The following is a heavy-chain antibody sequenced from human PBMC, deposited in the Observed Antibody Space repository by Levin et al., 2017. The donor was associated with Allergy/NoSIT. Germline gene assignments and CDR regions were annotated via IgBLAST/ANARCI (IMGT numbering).Heavy chain of an antibody. CDR2: ITGSSTYT. V-gene: IGHV3-11*05. CDR3: ARVFGYGDYPYSFDY. J-gene: IGHJ4*02. CDR1: GFTFSDYY. D-gene: IGHD4-17*01. Sequence: LSLTCATSGFTFSDYYMSWIRQAPGTGLEWVSYITGSSTYTNYTDSVKGRFTISRDNAKNSLYLQMNSLRAEDTDVYYCARVFGYGDYPYSFDYWGQGTLVTVSS.